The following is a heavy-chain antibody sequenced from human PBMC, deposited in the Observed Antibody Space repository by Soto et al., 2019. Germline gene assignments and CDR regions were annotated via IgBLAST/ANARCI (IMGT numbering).Heavy chain of an antibody. V-gene: IGHV3-74*01. CDR3: ARLYGSGSYYSPTPDYYGMDV. J-gene: IGHJ6*02. Sequence: PGGSLRLSCAASGFTFSSYWMHWVRQAPGKGLVWVSRINSDGSSTSYADSVKGRFTISRDNAKNTLYLQMNSLRAEDTAVYYCARLYGSGSYYSPTPDYYGMDVWGQGTTVTVSS. CDR2: INSDGSST. D-gene: IGHD3-10*01. CDR1: GFTFSSYW.